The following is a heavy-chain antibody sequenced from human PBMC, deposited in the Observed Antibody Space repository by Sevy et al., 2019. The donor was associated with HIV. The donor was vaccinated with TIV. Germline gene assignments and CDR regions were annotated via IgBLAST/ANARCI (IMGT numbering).Heavy chain of an antibody. J-gene: IGHJ4*02. CDR1: GFTFIDYA. Sequence: GGYLRLSCADSGFTFIDYAMHWVRQAPGKGLEWVAVISDDGSKTYYADSVNGRFTISRDNSKNTLYLQMNSLRADDTAVYYCARGWVTSHYFDYWGQGTLVTVSS. CDR2: ISDDGSKT. D-gene: IGHD2-21*02. V-gene: IGHV3-30*04. CDR3: ARGWVTSHYFDY.